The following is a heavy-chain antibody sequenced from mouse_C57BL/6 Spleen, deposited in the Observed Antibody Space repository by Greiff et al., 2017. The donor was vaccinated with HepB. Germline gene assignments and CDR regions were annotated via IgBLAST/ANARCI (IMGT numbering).Heavy chain of an antibody. V-gene: IGHV1-55*01. CDR2: IYPGSGST. J-gene: IGHJ1*03. D-gene: IGHD2-5*01. CDR3: ARRGDSKGYFDV. Sequence: VQLQQPGAELVKPGASVKMSCKASGYTFTSYWITWVKQRPGQGLEWIGDIYPGSGSTNYNEKFKSKATLTVDTSSSTAYMQLSSLTSEDSAVYYCARRGDSKGYFDVWGTGTTVTVSS. CDR1: GYTFTSYW.